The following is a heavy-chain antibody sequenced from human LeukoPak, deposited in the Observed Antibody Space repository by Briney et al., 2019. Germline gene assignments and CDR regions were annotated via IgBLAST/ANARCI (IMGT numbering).Heavy chain of an antibody. CDR2: INHSGRT. J-gene: IGHJ6*03. D-gene: IGHD3-22*01. CDR3: ARDRRHYYDSSGYSDYYYYMDV. CDR1: GGSFSDYF. V-gene: IGHV4-34*09. Sequence: SETLSLTCAVYGGSFSDYFWGWIRQPPGKGLEWIGEINHSGRTYYNPSLKSRVTISVDTSKNQFSLKLSSVTAADTAVYYCARDRRHYYDSSGYSDYYYYMDVWGKGTTVTVSS.